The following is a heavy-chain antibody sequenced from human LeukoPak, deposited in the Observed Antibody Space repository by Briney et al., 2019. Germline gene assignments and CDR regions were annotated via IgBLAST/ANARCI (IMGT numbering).Heavy chain of an antibody. J-gene: IGHJ5*02. V-gene: IGHV4-39*01. D-gene: IGHD4-17*01. Sequence: SETLSLTCTVSGGSISSSSYYWGWIRQPPGKGLEWIGSIYYSGSTYYNPSLKSRVTISVDTSKNQFSLKLSSVTAADTAVYYCARQQSTVTTNNWFDPWGQGTLVTVSS. CDR1: GGSISSSSYY. CDR3: ARQQSTVTTNNWFDP. CDR2: IYYSGST.